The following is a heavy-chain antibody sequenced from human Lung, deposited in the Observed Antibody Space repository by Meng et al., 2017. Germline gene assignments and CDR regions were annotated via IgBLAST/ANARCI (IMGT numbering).Heavy chain of an antibody. CDR2: INHSGST. V-gene: IGHV4-34*01. Sequence: QGQLQQWGAGRLKPSESLSLACVVSGGSFSDYYWSWIRHPPGKGLGWIGEINHSGSTNYNPSLESRATISVDTSQNNLSLQLSSVTAADSAVYYCARGPTTMAHDFDYWGQGTLVTVSS. CDR3: ARGPTTMAHDFDY. D-gene: IGHD4-11*01. J-gene: IGHJ4*02. CDR1: GGSFSDYY.